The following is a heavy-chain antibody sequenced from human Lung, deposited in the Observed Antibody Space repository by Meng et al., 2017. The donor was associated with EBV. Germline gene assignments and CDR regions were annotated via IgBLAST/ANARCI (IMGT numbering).Heavy chain of an antibody. D-gene: IGHD2-21*02. Sequence: QVQLVQSGAAVKKPGASVTVSCKASGYMFTDYYMHWVRQAPGQGLAWMGRINPSSGGTDYAQKFQGRVTMTRDTSISTAYMELTSLRSDDTAIYYCARSIFSNDFFNWGQGTLVTVSS. CDR1: GYMFTDYY. CDR3: ARSIFSNDFFN. J-gene: IGHJ4*02. V-gene: IGHV1-2*06. CDR2: INPSSGGT.